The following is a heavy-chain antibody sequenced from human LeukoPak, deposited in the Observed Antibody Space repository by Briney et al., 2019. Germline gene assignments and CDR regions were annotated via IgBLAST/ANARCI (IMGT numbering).Heavy chain of an antibody. D-gene: IGHD1-26*01. CDR3: ARVGHYYYYYMDV. CDR2: IYPGDSDT. CDR1: GYSFTSYW. Sequence: GESLKISCKGSGYSFTSYWIGWVRQMPGKGLEWMGIIYPGDSDTRYSPSFQGQVTISADKSISTAYPQWSSLKASDTAMYYCARVGHYYYYYMDVWGKGTTVTVSS. J-gene: IGHJ6*03. V-gene: IGHV5-51*01.